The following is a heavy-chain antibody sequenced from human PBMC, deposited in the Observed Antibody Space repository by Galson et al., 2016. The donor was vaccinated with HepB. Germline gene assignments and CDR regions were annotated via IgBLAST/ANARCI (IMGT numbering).Heavy chain of an antibody. D-gene: IGHD5-24*01. Sequence: QSGAEVTMPGESLKISCKLSGDIFTRYWIGWVRQMPGKGLEWMGIIYPGDSDTRYSPSFQGQVTISADKSISTAYLQWSSLKASDTAMYYCARRPTDNYGMDVWGQGTTITVSS. CDR3: ARRPTDNYGMDV. V-gene: IGHV5-51*01. J-gene: IGHJ6*02. CDR2: IYPGDSDT. CDR1: GDIFTRYW.